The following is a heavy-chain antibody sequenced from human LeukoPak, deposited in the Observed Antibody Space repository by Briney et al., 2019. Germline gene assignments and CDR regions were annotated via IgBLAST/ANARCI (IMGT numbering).Heavy chain of an antibody. V-gene: IGHV3-21*01. CDR1: GFTFSSYS. CDR2: ISSSSSYI. CDR3: ARRAYDSSGYYYVDY. Sequence: PGGSLRLSCAASGFTFSSYSMNWVRQAPGKGLEWVSSISSSSSYIYYADSVKGRLTISRDNAKNSLYLQMNSLRAEDTAVYYCARRAYDSSGYYYVDYWGQGTLVTVSS. D-gene: IGHD3-22*01. J-gene: IGHJ4*02.